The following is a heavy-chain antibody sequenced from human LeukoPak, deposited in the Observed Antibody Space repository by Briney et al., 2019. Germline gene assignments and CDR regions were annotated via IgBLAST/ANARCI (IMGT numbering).Heavy chain of an antibody. J-gene: IGHJ4*02. CDR1: GGSFSGYY. D-gene: IGHD4-17*01. V-gene: IGHV4-34*01. Sequence: SETLSLTCAVYGGSFSGYYWSWIRQPLGKGLEWIGEINHSGSTNYNPSLKSRVTISVDTSKNQFSLKLSSVTAADTAVYYCARLRPYGDYPNYWGQGTLVTVSS. CDR3: ARLRPYGDYPNY. CDR2: INHSGST.